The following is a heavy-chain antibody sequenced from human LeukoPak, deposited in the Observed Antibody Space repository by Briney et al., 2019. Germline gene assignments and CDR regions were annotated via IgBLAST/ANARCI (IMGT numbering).Heavy chain of an antibody. CDR2: ISSSSSYI. V-gene: IGHV3-21*01. J-gene: IGHJ4*02. CDR1: GFTFDDYA. Sequence: GGSLRLSCAASGFTFDDYAMHWVRQAPGKGLEWVSSISSSSSYIYYADSVKGRFTISRDNAKNSLYLQMNSLRAEDTAVYYCARDGRTRIAAAGTGSYFDYWGQGTLVTVSS. D-gene: IGHD6-13*01. CDR3: ARDGRTRIAAAGTGSYFDY.